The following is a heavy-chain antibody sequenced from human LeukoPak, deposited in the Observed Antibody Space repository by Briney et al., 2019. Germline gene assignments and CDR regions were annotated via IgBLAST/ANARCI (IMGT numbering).Heavy chain of an antibody. J-gene: IGHJ1*01. D-gene: IGHD3-22*01. Sequence: PGRSLRLSCAASGFTFSSYGMHWVRQAPGKGLEWVAVLWYDGSNKYYADSVKGRFTISRDNSKNTLYLQMNSLRAEDTAVYYCAREIYDSSGPIFQHWGQGTLVTVSS. CDR1: GFTFSSYG. V-gene: IGHV3-33*01. CDR3: AREIYDSSGPIFQH. CDR2: LWYDGSNK.